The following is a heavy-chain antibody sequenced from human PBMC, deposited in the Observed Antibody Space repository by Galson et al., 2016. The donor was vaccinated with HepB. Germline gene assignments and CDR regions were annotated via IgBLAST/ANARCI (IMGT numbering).Heavy chain of an antibody. CDR3: ASKAGPRTTRGLDN. Sequence: SLRLSCAASGLTFNNYVMHWVRQAPGKGLEWVSAVSGNGVGTYYSSSVKGRFTISRDNSKNALYLQLDSVGADDTAVYYCASKAGPRTTRGLDNWGQGSLVTVSS. CDR1: GLTFNNYV. CDR2: VSGNGVGT. J-gene: IGHJ4*02. V-gene: IGHV3-23*01. D-gene: IGHD2-8*02.